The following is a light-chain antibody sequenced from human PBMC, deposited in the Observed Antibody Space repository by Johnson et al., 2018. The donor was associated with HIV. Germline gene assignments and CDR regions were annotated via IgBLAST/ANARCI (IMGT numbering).Light chain of an antibody. CDR1: SSNIGNNY. CDR2: DDY. Sequence: QSVLTQPPSVSAAPGQKVAISCSGSSSNIGNNYVSWYQQLPGTAPKLLIYDDYKRPSGIPDRFSGSKSGTSATLGITGLQTGDEADYYCGTWDSSLSALYVFGTGTKVTVL. CDR3: GTWDSSLSALYV. J-gene: IGLJ1*01. V-gene: IGLV1-51*01.